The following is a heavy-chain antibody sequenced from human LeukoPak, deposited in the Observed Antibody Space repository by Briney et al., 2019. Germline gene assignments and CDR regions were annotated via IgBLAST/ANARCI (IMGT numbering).Heavy chain of an antibody. CDR2: IGGSAGNT. D-gene: IGHD6-19*01. CDR1: GFTFSSYA. J-gene: IGHJ4*02. V-gene: IGHV3-23*01. Sequence: GGSLRLSCAASGFTFSSYALSWVRQAPGKGLEWVASIGGSAGNTYHADSVKGRFTISRDISKNTLYLQMNSLRAEDTAVYYCARDIRDSGWSMDFWGQGTLVTVSS. CDR3: ARDIRDSGWSMDF.